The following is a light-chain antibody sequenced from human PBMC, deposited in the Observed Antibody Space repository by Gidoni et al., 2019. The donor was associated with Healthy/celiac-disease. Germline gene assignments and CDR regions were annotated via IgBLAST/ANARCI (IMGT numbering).Light chain of an antibody. Sequence: DIQITQSPSSLSASVGDRVTSPCRASHSNRSYLNWYQQKPVKAPNLLIYAASSFQSGVPSRFSGSGSGTDFTLTISSLQHEDFSTYYCQQSYSTPLTFGGGTKVEIK. J-gene: IGKJ4*01. CDR1: HSNRSY. CDR2: AAS. V-gene: IGKV1-39*01. CDR3: QQSYSTPLT.